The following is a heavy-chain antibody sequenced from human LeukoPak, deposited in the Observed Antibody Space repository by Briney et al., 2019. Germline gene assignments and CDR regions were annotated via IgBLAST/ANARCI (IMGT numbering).Heavy chain of an antibody. D-gene: IGHD2-15*01. CDR3: ARGIRDDAFDI. CDR1: GGTFSSYA. CDR2: IIPIFGTA. J-gene: IGHJ3*02. Sequence: SVKVSCKASGGTFSSYAISWVGQAPGQGLEWRGGIIPIFGTANYAQKSQGRVTITTDESTSTAYMELSSLRSEDTAVYYCARGIRDDAFDIWGQGTMVTVSS. V-gene: IGHV1-69*05.